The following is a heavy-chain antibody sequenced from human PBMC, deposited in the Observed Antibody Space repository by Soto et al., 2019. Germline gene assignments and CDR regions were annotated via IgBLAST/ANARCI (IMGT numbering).Heavy chain of an antibody. CDR2: IIPILGPP. J-gene: IGHJ3*02. Sequence: QVQLVQSGAEVKKPGSSVRVSCKVSGGSFRRYAITWVRQAPGQGLEWMGGIIPILGPPNYAKKFQDRVTITADESRSTTYMDLRSLRSEDAAVYYCASRDRVDAFDIWGQGTVVTVSS. CDR3: ASRDRVDAFDI. V-gene: IGHV1-69*01. CDR1: GGSFRRYA.